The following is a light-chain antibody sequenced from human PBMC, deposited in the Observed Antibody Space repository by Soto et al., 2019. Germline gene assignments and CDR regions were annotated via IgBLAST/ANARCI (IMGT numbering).Light chain of an antibody. J-gene: IGKJ1*01. V-gene: IGKV1-39*01. CDR2: AAS. Sequence: DIQMTQSPSSLSASVGDRVTITCRASQSISSYLNWYQQKPGKAPKLLIYAASSLQSGVPSRFRGGVPRTVFAPTISSLQPEDFATYYCEEGDSYPPSWTLG. CDR1: QSISSY. CDR3: EEGDSYPPSWT.